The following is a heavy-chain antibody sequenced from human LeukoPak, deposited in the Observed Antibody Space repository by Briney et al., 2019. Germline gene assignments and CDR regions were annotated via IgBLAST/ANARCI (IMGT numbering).Heavy chain of an antibody. J-gene: IGHJ4*02. D-gene: IGHD3-22*01. CDR2: IYYSGST. CDR3: ARGRYYYDSSGYYPDY. V-gene: IGHV4-31*03. CDR1: GGSISSGGYY. Sequence: PSETLSLTCTVSGGSISSGGYYWSWIRQHPGKGLEWIRYIYYSGSTYYNPSLKSRVTISVDTSKNQFSLKLSSVTAADTAVYYCARGRYYYDSSGYYPDYWGQGTLVTVSS.